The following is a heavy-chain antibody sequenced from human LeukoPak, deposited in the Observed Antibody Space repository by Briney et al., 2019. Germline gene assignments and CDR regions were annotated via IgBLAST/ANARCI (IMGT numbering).Heavy chain of an antibody. J-gene: IGHJ4*02. Sequence: PGGSLRLSCAGSGLTFSSYAMSWVRQAPGKGREWVSYISSSSSTIYYADSVKGRFTISRDNAKNSLYLQMNSLRAEDTAVYYCASDSSGWALYVGWGQGTLVTVSS. CDR2: ISSSSSTI. CDR3: ASDSSGWALYVG. CDR1: GLTFSSYA. V-gene: IGHV3-48*04. D-gene: IGHD6-19*01.